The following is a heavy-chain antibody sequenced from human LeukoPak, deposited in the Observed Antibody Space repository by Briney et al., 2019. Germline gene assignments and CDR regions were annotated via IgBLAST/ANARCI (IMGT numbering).Heavy chain of an antibody. CDR3: ARHTYSGYDYPFDY. D-gene: IGHD5-12*01. V-gene: IGHV4-39*01. J-gene: IGHJ4*02. CDR2: IYYSGRT. CDR1: GGSISSSNYY. Sequence: PSETLSLTCTVSGGSISSSNYYWGWIRQPPGKGLEWIGSIYYSGRTYYNPSLKSRVTISVDTSKNQFSLKLSSVTAADTAVYFCARHTYSGYDYPFDYWGQGTLVTVSS.